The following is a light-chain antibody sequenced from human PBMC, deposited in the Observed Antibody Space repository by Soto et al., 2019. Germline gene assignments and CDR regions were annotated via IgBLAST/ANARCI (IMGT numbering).Light chain of an antibody. CDR1: QSVSSN. CDR2: DAS. V-gene: IGKV3-11*01. CDR3: QQRSNWPPKIT. J-gene: IGKJ5*01. Sequence: EIVMTQSPATLSVSPGERATLSCRASQSVSSNLAWYRQKPGQAPRLLIYDASNRATGIPARFSGSGSGTDFTLTISSLEPEDFAVYYCQQRSNWPPKITFGQGTRLETK.